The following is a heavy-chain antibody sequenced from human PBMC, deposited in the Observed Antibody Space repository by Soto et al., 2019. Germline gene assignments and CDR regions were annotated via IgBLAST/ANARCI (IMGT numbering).Heavy chain of an antibody. J-gene: IGHJ4*02. CDR1: GYTFTSYG. Sequence: ASVKVSCKASGYTFTSYGISWLRQAPGQGLEWMGWISAYNGNTKNAQKLQGRVTMTTDTSTSTAYMELRSLRSEDTAVYYCATNRDTMIIDYWGQGTLVTVSS. CDR3: ATNRDTMIIDY. CDR2: ISAYNGNT. D-gene: IGHD3-22*01. V-gene: IGHV1-18*01.